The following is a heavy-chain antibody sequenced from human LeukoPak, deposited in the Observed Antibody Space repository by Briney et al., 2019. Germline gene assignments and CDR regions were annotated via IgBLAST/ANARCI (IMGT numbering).Heavy chain of an antibody. CDR1: GFTFSSYA. CDR3: AREIVVVPAYAFDI. J-gene: IGHJ3*02. D-gene: IGHD2-2*01. Sequence: SGGSLRLSCAASGFTFSSYAMHWVRQAPGKGLEYVSAISSNGGSTYYANSVKGRFTISRDNSKNTLYLQIGSLRAEDMAVYYCAREIVVVPAYAFDIWGQGTMVTVSS. CDR2: ISSNGGST. V-gene: IGHV3-64*01.